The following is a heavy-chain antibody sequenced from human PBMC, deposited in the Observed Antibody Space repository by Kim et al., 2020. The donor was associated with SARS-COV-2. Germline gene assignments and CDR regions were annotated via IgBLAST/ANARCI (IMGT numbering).Heavy chain of an antibody. D-gene: IGHD2-2*01. V-gene: IGHV1-69*13. CDR2: IIPIFATA. CDR1: RDTFNSYA. Sequence: SVKVSCKASRDTFNSYAISWVRQAPGQGLEWMGGIIPIFATANYAQKFQGRVTINADESTTTAYMELSSLKSDDTAVYYCARVHGSNTAFDYWGQGTLVTVS. CDR3: ARVHGSNTAFDY. J-gene: IGHJ4*02.